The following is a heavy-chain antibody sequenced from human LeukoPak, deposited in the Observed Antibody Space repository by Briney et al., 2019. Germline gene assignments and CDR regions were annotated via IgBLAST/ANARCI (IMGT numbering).Heavy chain of an antibody. CDR3: ARDLANVGDV. J-gene: IGHJ6*04. Sequence: ASVKVSCKASGGTFSSYAISWVRQAPGQGLEWMGRIIPIFGTANYAQKFQGRVTITTDESTSTAYMELSSLRSEDTAVYYRARDLANVGDVWGKGTTVTVSS. D-gene: IGHD1-26*01. V-gene: IGHV1-69*05. CDR2: IIPIFGTA. CDR1: GGTFSSYA.